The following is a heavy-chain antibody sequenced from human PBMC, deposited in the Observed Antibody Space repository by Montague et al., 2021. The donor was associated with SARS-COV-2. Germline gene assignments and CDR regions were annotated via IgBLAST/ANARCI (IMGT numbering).Heavy chain of an antibody. Sequence: SLRLSCSASGFTFSSYTMHWVRQAPGKGLEWVAVIPYDGSNQYYADSVXGRFTISRDNSKNTLHLQMSSLSVEDTAVYYCAGEVGYCSGGSCYEYFRHWGQGTLVTVSS. J-gene: IGHJ1*01. CDR2: IPYDGSNQ. CDR3: AGEVGYCSGGSCYEYFRH. CDR1: GFTFSSYT. D-gene: IGHD2-15*01. V-gene: IGHV3-30-3*01.